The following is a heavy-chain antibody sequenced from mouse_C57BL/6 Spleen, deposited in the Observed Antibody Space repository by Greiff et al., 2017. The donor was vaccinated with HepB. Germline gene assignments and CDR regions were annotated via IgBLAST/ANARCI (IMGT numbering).Heavy chain of an antibody. CDR1: GYTFTGYW. CDR3: ARDYYGSSYEFAY. V-gene: IGHV1-9*01. Sequence: VKLVESGAELMKPGASVKLSCKATGYTFTGYWIEWVKQRPGHGLEWIGEILPGSGSTNYNEKFKGKATFTADTSYNTAYMQLSSLKTEDAAIYYCARDYYGSSYEFAYWGQGTLVTVSA. J-gene: IGHJ3*01. D-gene: IGHD1-1*01. CDR2: ILPGSGST.